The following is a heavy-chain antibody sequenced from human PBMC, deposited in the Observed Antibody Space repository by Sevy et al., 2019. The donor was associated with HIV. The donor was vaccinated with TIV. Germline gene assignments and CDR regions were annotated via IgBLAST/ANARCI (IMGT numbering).Heavy chain of an antibody. CDR1: GGSISSGDYY. CDR3: ARATADYSGYDGHFDY. D-gene: IGHD5-12*01. J-gene: IGHJ4*02. CDR2: IYYSGST. Sequence: SETLSLTCTVSGGSISSGDYYLSWIRQPPGKGLEWIGYIYYSGSTYYNPSLKSRVTISVDTSKNQFSLKLSSVTAADTAVYYCARATADYSGYDGHFDYWGQGTLVTVSS. V-gene: IGHV4-30-4*01.